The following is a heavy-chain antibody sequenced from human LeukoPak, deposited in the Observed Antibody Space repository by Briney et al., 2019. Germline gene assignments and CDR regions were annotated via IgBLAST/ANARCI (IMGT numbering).Heavy chain of an antibody. Sequence: ESLKISCKGSGYSFTSYWIGWVRQMPGNGLEWVGIIDPSDSETRYTPSFQGQVTISVDKSLTTADLQWNSLKASDTAMYYCARQTAMGRSGDYWGQGTLVTVSS. CDR1: GYSFTSYW. CDR3: ARQTAMGRSGDY. CDR2: IDPSDSET. J-gene: IGHJ4*02. V-gene: IGHV5-51*01. D-gene: IGHD5-18*01.